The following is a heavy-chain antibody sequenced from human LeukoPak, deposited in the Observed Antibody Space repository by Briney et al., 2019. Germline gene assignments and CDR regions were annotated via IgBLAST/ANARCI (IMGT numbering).Heavy chain of an antibody. CDR3: AREGSILGSYGSGSHYNFDY. CDR1: GFTFTTYE. D-gene: IGHD3-10*01. Sequence: VGSLRLSCAASGFTFTTYEMHWVRQAPGKGLEWVSYISSSGTTIYYADSVKGRFTISRDNARNSLYLQMNSLRAEDTAVYYCAREGSILGSYGSGSHYNFDYWGQGTLVTVSS. J-gene: IGHJ4*02. CDR2: ISSSGTTI. V-gene: IGHV3-48*03.